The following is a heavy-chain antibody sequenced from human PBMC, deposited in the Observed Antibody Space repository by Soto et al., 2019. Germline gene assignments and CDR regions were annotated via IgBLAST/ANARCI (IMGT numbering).Heavy chain of an antibody. CDR1: GFTFSSYA. D-gene: IGHD3-22*01. CDR3: AKTPGMYYYDSSGYYHYDY. J-gene: IGHJ4*02. Sequence: GGSLRLSCAASGFTFSSYAMSWVRQAPGKGLEWVSAISGSGVSTYYADSVKGRFTISRDNSKNTLYLQMNSLRAEDTAVYYCAKTPGMYYYDSSGYYHYDYWGQGTLVTDSS. CDR2: ISGSGVST. V-gene: IGHV3-23*01.